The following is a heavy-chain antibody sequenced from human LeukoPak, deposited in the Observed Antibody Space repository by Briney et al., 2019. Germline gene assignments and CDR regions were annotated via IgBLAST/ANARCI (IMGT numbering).Heavy chain of an antibody. J-gene: IGHJ4*02. CDR2: IVVGSGNT. V-gene: IGHV1-58*01. D-gene: IGHD3-22*01. CDR3: AAEHDYYDSSGYFN. CDR1: GFTFTSSA. Sequence: ASVKVSCKASGFTFTSSAAQWVRQARGQRLEWIGWIVVGSGNTNYAQKFQERVTITRDMSTSTAYMELSSLRSEDTAVYYCAAEHDYYDSSGYFNWGQGTLVTVSS.